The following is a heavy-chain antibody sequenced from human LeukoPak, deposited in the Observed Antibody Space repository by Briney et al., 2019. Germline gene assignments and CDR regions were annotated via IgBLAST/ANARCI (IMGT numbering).Heavy chain of an antibody. D-gene: IGHD1-7*01. Sequence: PSETLSLTCTVSGGSISNYYWSWIRQPPGKGLECIGYISYSGSTNCNPSLKSRVTISVDTSKNQFSLKLSSVTAADTAVYYCARGRLELPHWGQGTLVTVSP. J-gene: IGHJ4*02. CDR3: ARGRLELPH. CDR1: GGSISNYY. CDR2: ISYSGST. V-gene: IGHV4-59*08.